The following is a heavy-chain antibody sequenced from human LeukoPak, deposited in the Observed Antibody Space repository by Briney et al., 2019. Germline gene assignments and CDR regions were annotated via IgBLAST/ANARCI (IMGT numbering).Heavy chain of an antibody. Sequence: PGGSLRLSCAVSGFTFSDYYMTWIRQAPGKGLEWVSHISESGTTKYYADSVKGRFTISRDNAKNSLYLQMNSLRAEDTAVYYCARGRAHLMFTMVRGGTDIWGQGTTVTVSS. D-gene: IGHD3-10*01. CDR3: ARGRAHLMFTMVRGGTDI. CDR1: GFTFSDYY. J-gene: IGHJ6*02. CDR2: ISESGTTK. V-gene: IGHV3-11*01.